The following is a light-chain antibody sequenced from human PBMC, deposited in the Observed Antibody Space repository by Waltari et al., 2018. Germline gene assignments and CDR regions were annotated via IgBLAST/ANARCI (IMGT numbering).Light chain of an antibody. J-gene: IGLJ2*01. CDR2: EDA. Sequence: WYPHRPSSAHTTVFYEDAQKPSGVLDRFSGCIDSSSTSAFLTSSGLENEDEANYYLQSYDVSVIFGGGTRLTVL. CDR3: QSYDVSVI. V-gene: IGLV6-57*02.